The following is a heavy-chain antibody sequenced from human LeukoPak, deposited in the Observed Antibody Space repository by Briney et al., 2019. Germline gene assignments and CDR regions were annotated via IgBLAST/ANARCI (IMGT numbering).Heavy chain of an antibody. V-gene: IGHV3-20*01. D-gene: IGHD1-26*01. CDR1: GFTFTRYA. CDR3: ARGLVGAFDAFDI. J-gene: IGHJ3*02. Sequence: PGGSLRLSCAASGFTFTRYAMTWVRQAPGKGLEWVSSVIATDASTPYADSVKGRFTISRDNAKNSLYLQMNSLRAEDTALYHCARGLVGAFDAFDIWGQGTMVTVSS. CDR2: VIATDAST.